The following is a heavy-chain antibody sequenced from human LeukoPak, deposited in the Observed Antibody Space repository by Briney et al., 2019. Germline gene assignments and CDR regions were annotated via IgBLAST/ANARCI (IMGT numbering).Heavy chain of an antibody. V-gene: IGHV1-2*02. J-gene: IGHJ4*02. CDR3: ARGYGGADIDY. CDR2: INPNSGGT. Sequence: ASVKVSCKASAYTFTDYYLHWVRQAPGQRVEWLGWINPNSGGTNYALKFQGRVTMTRDTSISTAYMELSRLRSDDTAVYYCARGYGGADIDYWGQGTLVTVSS. CDR1: AYTFTDYY. D-gene: IGHD4-23*01.